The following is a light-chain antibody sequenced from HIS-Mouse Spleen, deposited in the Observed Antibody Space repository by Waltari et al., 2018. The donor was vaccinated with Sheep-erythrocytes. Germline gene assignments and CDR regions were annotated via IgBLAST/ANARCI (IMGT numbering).Light chain of an antibody. CDR2: LGS. J-gene: IGKJ1*01. Sequence: DIVMTQSPLSLPVTPGEPASISCRSSQSLLHSNGYNYLDWYLQKPGQSPQLLIYLGSNRASGVPDRFSGSGSGTDFTLKISRVEAEDVGVYYCMQALQTPRSFCRGTEVEIK. CDR1: QSLLHSNGYNY. V-gene: IGKV2-28*01. CDR3: MQALQTPRS.